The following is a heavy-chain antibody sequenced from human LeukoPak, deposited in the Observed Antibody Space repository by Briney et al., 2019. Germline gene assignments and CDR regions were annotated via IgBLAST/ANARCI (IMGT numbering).Heavy chain of an antibody. CDR2: ISSSSTYT. V-gene: IGHV3-11*03. CDR3: ARGYRTITL. Sequence: GGSLRLSCAAFGFTFSDYYMSWIRQAPGKGLECVSYISSSSTYTSYADSVKGRFTISRDNAKNSLYLQMSSLRAEDTAVYYCARGYRTITLWGQGTLVTVSS. CDR1: GFTFSDYY. J-gene: IGHJ4*02. D-gene: IGHD2-2*01.